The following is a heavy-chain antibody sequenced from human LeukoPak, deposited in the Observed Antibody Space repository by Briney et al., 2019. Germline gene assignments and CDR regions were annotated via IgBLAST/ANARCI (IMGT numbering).Heavy chain of an antibody. CDR1: GYSFTSYW. D-gene: IGHD2-2*03. CDR3: ARSGYCSSTSCYAPTYNWFDP. CDR2: IYPGDSDT. V-gene: IGHV5-51*01. J-gene: IGHJ5*02. Sequence: GESLKISFKGSGYSFTSYWIGWVRQMPGKGLEWMGIIYPGDSDTRYSPSFQGQVTISADKSISTAYLQWSSLKASDTAMYYCARSGYCSSTSCYAPTYNWFDPWGQGTLVTVSS.